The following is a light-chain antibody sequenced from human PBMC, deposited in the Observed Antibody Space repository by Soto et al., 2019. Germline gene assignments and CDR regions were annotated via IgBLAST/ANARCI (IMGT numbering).Light chain of an antibody. CDR1: KSVSSI. V-gene: IGKV3-15*01. Sequence: EIVVPQPPATLSVSPAERATLSCTTSKSVSSIVAWYQKQPRQAPRLIIDGASTRGAGIPARFSGSESGTVFTLTSSSLQSEDFTVYCCQQYIDWSLTFGGGTKVDIK. J-gene: IGKJ4*01. CDR2: GAS. CDR3: QQYIDWSLT.